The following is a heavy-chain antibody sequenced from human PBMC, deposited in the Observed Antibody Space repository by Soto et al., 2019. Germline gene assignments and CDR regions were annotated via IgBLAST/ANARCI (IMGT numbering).Heavy chain of an antibody. CDR3: ARHNYGSGSTYFDY. V-gene: IGHV4-39*01. CDR2: IYYSGST. CDR1: GGSISSRGYY. D-gene: IGHD3-10*01. J-gene: IGHJ4*02. Sequence: SETLSLTCTVSGGSISSRGYYWGWIRQPPGKGLEWIGTIYYSGSTYYNPSLKSRVTISVDTSKNQFSLKLSSVTAADTAVYYCARHNYGSGSTYFDYWGQGTMVTGSS.